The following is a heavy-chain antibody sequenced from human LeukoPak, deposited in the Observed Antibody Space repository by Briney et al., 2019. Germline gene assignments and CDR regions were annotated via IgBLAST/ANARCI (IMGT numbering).Heavy chain of an antibody. Sequence: GGSLRLSCAASGFTFSSYGIHWVRQAPGKGLEWVAFISYDGSTEYYADSAKGRFTISRDNAKNSLYLQMNSLRAEDTAVYYCASGGDYEEGFDYWGQGTLVTVSS. CDR1: GFTFSSYG. D-gene: IGHD4-17*01. J-gene: IGHJ4*02. CDR2: ISYDGSTE. V-gene: IGHV3-33*03. CDR3: ASGGDYEEGFDY.